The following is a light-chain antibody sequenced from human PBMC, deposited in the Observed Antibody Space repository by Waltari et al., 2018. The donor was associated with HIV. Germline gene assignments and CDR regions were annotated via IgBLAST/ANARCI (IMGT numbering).Light chain of an antibody. J-gene: IGLJ3*02. CDR1: NNDAGGYKY. CDR2: DVT. Sequence: QSALTQPASVSGSPGQSIAISCKGTNNDAGGYKYVSWYQQHPGTAPNLVIYDVTNRPSTVSDRFSGSKSGNTASLTISGLQAEDEADYYCSSYTGTGTWVFGGGTKVTVL. CDR3: SSYTGTGTWV. V-gene: IGLV2-14*03.